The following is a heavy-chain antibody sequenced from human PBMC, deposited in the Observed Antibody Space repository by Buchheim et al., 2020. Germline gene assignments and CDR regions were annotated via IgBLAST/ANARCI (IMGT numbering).Heavy chain of an antibody. CDR1: GFTFSSYG. J-gene: IGHJ6*03. V-gene: IGHV3-30*18. CDR2: ISYDGSNK. D-gene: IGHD2-2*02. CDR3: AKGLLLYADYYYYYMDV. Sequence: QVQLVESGGGVVQPGRSLRLSCAASGFTFSSYGMHWVRQAPGKGLEWVAVISYDGSNKYYADSVKGRFTISRANAKDSLDLQMNSLRAEDTAVYYCAKGLLLYADYYYYYMDVWGKGTT.